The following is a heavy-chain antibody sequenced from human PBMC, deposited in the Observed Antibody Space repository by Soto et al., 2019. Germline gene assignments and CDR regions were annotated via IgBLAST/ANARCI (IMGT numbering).Heavy chain of an antibody. CDR2: IYYSGNT. V-gene: IGHV4-30-4*01. CDR3: ARVPGYFDY. CDR1: GGSISSGDYY. J-gene: IGHJ4*02. Sequence: QVQLQESGPGLVKPSQTLSLTCTVSGGSISSGDYYWSWLRQPPGKGLEWIGYIYYSGNTYYNSSLTSRLTLSGDTSKNQSSLELSSVTAADPAVYYCARVPGYFDYWGQGTLVTVSS.